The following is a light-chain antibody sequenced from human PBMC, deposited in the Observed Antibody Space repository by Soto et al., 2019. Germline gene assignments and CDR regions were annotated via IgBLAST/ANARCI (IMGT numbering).Light chain of an antibody. CDR2: NVT. CDR1: SSDVGGYNY. V-gene: IGLV2-14*03. J-gene: IGLJ1*01. CDR3: ISFTSRHIHV. Sequence: QSVLTQPASVSGSPGQSITISCTGTSSDVGGYNYVSWYQQHPGRAPKLIIYNVTNRPSGISNRFSGSKSGNTASLTISGLQTEDEADYYCISFTSRHIHVFGTGTKVTVL.